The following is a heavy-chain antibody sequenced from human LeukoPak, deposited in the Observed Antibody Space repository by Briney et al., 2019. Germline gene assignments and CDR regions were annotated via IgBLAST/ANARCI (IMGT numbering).Heavy chain of an antibody. CDR3: AGDGRYCSSTNCPTKGVD. V-gene: IGHV4-59*01. CDR1: GGSISSYY. CDR2: MYYSGST. Sequence: PSETLSLTCTVSGGSISSYYWSWIRQPPGKGLEWIGYMYYSGSTNYNPSLKSRVTMSVDTSKNHFSLKMSSVTAADTAVYYCAGDGRYCSSTNCPTKGVDWGQGTLVTVSS. J-gene: IGHJ4*02. D-gene: IGHD2-2*01.